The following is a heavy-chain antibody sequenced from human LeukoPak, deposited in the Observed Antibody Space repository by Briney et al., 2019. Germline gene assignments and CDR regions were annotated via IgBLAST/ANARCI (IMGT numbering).Heavy chain of an antibody. D-gene: IGHD6-13*01. J-gene: IGHJ4*02. CDR1: GFTVSSNY. Sequence: GGSLRLSGAASGFTVSSNYMSWVRQARGKGLEWVSVIYSGGSTYYADSVKGRFTISRDNSKNTLYLQMNSLRAEDTAVYYCRSSSWYYFDYWGQGTLVTVSS. CDR2: IYSGGST. V-gene: IGHV3-66*01. CDR3: RSSSWYYFDY.